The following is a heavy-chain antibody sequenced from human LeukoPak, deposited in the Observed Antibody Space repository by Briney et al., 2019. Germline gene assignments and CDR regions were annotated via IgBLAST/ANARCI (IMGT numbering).Heavy chain of an antibody. D-gene: IGHD4-17*01. J-gene: IGHJ4*02. CDR3: AKLFYGDYVGDYFDY. V-gene: IGHV3-74*01. CDR2: INSDGINT. Sequence: PGGSLRLSCAASGFTFGNYWMHWVRQAPGKGLVWVSRINSDGINTSYADSVKGRFTISRDNAKNTLNLQMNSLRAEDTAVYYCAKLFYGDYVGDYFDYWGQGTLVTVSS. CDR1: GFTFGNYW.